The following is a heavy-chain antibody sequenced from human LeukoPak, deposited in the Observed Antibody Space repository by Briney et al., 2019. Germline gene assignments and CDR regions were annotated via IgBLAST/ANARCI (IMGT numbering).Heavy chain of an antibody. J-gene: IGHJ4*02. D-gene: IGHD1-26*01. CDR2: IRSKAYGGTT. V-gene: IGHV3-49*03. Sequence: GGSLRLSCTASGFTFGDYAMSWFRQASGKGLEWVGFIRSKAYGGTTEYAASVKGRFTISRDDSKSIAYLQMNSPKTEDTAVYYCTRPQTGTKGELLFRHWGQGTLVTVSS. CDR1: GFTFGDYA. CDR3: TRPQTGTKGELLFRH.